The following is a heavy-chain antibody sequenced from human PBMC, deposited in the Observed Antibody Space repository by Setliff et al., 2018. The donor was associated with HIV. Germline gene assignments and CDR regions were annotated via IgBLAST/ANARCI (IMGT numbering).Heavy chain of an antibody. J-gene: IGHJ6*02. D-gene: IGHD6-13*01. CDR2: STPLLDTT. CDR1: GGTFSSYG. Sequence: GASVKVSCKASGGTFSSYGITWVRQAPGQGLEWMGGSTPLLDTTNYAQKFQGRVTITTDESTNTVYMELSSLRSDDTAVYYCARVTWLNPRGRQQLLYYYGMDVWGQGTTVTVSS. V-gene: IGHV1-69*05. CDR3: ARVTWLNPRGRQQLLYYYGMDV.